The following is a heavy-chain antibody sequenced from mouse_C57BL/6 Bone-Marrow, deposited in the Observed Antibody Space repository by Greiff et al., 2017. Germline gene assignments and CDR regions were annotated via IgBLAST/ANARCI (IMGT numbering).Heavy chain of an antibody. V-gene: IGHV5-6*01. D-gene: IGHD6-2*01. Sequence: EVMLVESGGDLVKPGGSLKLSCAASGFTFSSYGMSWVRQTPDKRLEWVATISSGGSYTYYPDSVKGRFTISRDNAKNTLYLQMSSLKSEDTAMYYGARLSYYLDYWGQGTTLTVSS. J-gene: IGHJ2*01. CDR1: GFTFSSYG. CDR2: ISSGGSYT. CDR3: ARLSYYLDY.